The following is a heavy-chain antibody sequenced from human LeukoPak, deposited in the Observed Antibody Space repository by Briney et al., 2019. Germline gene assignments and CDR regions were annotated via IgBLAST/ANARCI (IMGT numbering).Heavy chain of an antibody. Sequence: ASVKVSCKASGYTLTSYGISWVRQAPGQGLEWMGWISAYNGNTNYAQKLQGRVTMTTDTSTSTAYMELRSLRSDDTAVYYCARDMTTVTPYYYYYGMDVWGQGTTVTVSS. D-gene: IGHD4-17*01. CDR2: ISAYNGNT. CDR1: GYTLTSYG. V-gene: IGHV1-18*01. J-gene: IGHJ6*02. CDR3: ARDMTTVTPYYYYYGMDV.